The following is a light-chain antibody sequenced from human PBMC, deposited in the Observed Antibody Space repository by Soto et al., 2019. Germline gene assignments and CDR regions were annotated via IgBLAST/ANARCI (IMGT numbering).Light chain of an antibody. CDR3: QQYYTFYS. CDR1: QSMSTRW. CDR2: DAS. Sequence: DIQMTQSPSTLSASVGDRVTITCRASQSMSTRWLAWYQQKPGKAPKLLIYDASSLESGVPSRFSGSGSGTEFTLTISSLQPDDFATYYGQQYYTFYSFGPGTKLVIK. J-gene: IGKJ2*03. V-gene: IGKV1-5*01.